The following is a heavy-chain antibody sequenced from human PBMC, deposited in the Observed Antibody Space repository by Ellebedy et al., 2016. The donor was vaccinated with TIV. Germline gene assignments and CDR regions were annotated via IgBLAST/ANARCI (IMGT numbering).Heavy chain of an antibody. J-gene: IGHJ6*02. Sequence: ASVKVSXKASGYTFTSYAMHWVRQAPGQRLEWMGWINVGNGDTKYSQKFQGRVTITRDTSASTAYMELSRLRSDDTAVYYCAREGVTTYYDFWSGYHYGMDVWGQGTTVTVSS. V-gene: IGHV1-3*01. CDR1: GYTFTSYA. CDR3: AREGVTTYYDFWSGYHYGMDV. D-gene: IGHD3-3*01. CDR2: INVGNGDT.